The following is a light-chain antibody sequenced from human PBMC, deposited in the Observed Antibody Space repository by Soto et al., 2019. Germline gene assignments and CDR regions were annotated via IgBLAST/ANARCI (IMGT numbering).Light chain of an antibody. CDR3: CSYAGSHFL. J-gene: IGLJ2*01. V-gene: IGLV2-11*01. Sequence: QSALTQPRSVSGSPGQSVPISCPGTSSDVGGYNYVSWYQQHPGKAPKLMIYDVSQRPSGVPDRFSGSKSGNTASLTISGLQAEDEADYYCCSYAGSHFLFGGGTKLTVL. CDR1: SSDVGGYNY. CDR2: DVS.